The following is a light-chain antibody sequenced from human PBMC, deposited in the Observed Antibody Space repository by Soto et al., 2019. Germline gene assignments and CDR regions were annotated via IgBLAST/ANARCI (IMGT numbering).Light chain of an antibody. CDR2: YIS. Sequence: SVSPGETASLSCRASQSAGNFLAWYQQKPGQAPRLLIYYISNRATGIPARFSGSGSGTDFTLTISSLEPEDFAVYYCQQRSNWPPITFGQGTRLEIK. V-gene: IGKV3-11*01. J-gene: IGKJ5*01. CDR1: QSAGNF. CDR3: QQRSNWPPIT.